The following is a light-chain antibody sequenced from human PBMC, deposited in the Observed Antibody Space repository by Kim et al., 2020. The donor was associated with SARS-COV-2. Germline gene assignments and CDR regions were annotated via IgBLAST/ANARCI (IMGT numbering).Light chain of an antibody. CDR2: GNS. CDR1: SSKIGAGYD. Sequence: VTISCTGSSSKIGAGYDVHWYQQLPGTAPKLLIYGNSNRPSGVPDRFSGSKSGTSASLAITGLQAEDEADYYCQSYDSSLSGSHVVFGGGTQLTVL. J-gene: IGLJ2*01. V-gene: IGLV1-40*01. CDR3: QSYDSSLSGSHVV.